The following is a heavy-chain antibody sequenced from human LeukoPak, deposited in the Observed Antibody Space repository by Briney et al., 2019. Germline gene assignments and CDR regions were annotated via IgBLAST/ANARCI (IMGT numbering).Heavy chain of an antibody. J-gene: IGHJ4*02. CDR3: AMTDRYAGRPFDY. D-gene: IGHD3-9*01. CDR2: FDPEDGEDGET. CDR1: GYSLIEVA. V-gene: IGHV1-24*01. Sequence: ASVKVSCKVSGYSLIEVAMHWVRQAPGKGLEWVGSFDPEDGEDGETHYAQKFQGRVTMTGDASTDTAYMELTRLSSEDTALYYCAMTDRYAGRPFDYWGQGTLVTVSS.